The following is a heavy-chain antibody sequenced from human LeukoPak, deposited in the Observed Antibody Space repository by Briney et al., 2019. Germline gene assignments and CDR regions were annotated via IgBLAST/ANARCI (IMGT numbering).Heavy chain of an antibody. CDR3: ARHVPLYCSGGSCYPKYYYYYMDV. CDR1: GGSISSYY. D-gene: IGHD2-15*01. Sequence: SETLSLTCTVSGGSISSYYWSWIRQPPGKGLEWIGYIYYSGSTNYNSSLKSRVTISVDTSKNQFSLKLSSVTAADTAVYYCARHVPLYCSGGSCYPKYYYYYMDVWGKGTTVTVSS. V-gene: IGHV4-59*08. CDR2: IYYSGST. J-gene: IGHJ6*03.